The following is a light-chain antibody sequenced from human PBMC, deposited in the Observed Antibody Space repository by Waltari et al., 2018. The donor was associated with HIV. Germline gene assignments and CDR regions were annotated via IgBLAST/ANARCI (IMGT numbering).Light chain of an antibody. Sequence: QSALTQPASVSGSPGLSITISCAGTGAEIGAYNYVAWYQKLPDSVPKLIIYDVTSRPSGISDRFSASKSGNAASLTISGLQAEDEGDYYCSSYTTFNTVIFGGGTKLTVL. CDR1: GAEIGAYNY. CDR3: SSYTTFNTVI. CDR2: DVT. J-gene: IGLJ2*01. V-gene: IGLV2-14*03.